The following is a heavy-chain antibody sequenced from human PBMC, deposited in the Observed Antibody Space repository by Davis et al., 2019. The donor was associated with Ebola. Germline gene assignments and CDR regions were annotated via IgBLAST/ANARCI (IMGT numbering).Heavy chain of an antibody. J-gene: IGHJ6*03. Sequence: SVKVSCKASGGTFSSYAISWVRQAPGQGLEWMGGIIPIFGTANYAQKLQGRVTMNTDTSTSTAYMELRSLRSDDTAVYYCARLNYDFWSGPQSPMDVWGKGTTVTVSS. D-gene: IGHD3-3*01. CDR1: GGTFSSYA. CDR2: IIPIFGTA. V-gene: IGHV1-69*05. CDR3: ARLNYDFWSGPQSPMDV.